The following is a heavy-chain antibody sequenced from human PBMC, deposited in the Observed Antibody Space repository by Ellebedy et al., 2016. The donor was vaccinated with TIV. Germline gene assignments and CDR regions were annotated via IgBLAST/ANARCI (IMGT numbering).Heavy chain of an antibody. CDR2: ISSSSSYI. V-gene: IGHV3-21*01. CDR1: GFTFSSYS. Sequence: PGGSLRLSCAASGFTFSSYSMNWVRQAPGKGLEWVSSISSSSSYIYYADSVKGRFTISRDNAKNSLYLQMNSLRAEDTAVYYCARDHLGYSYGYCDYWGQGTLVTVSS. CDR3: ARDHLGYSYGYCDY. D-gene: IGHD5-18*01. J-gene: IGHJ4*02.